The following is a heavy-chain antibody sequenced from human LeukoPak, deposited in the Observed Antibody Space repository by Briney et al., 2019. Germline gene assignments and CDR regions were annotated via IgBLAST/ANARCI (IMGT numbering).Heavy chain of an antibody. Sequence: GGSLRLSCVGSGFYFSRYWMTWVRQGPGKGLERVANIKEDGSEKKYVDSVKGRLTVSRDNAKNSLYLQLYSLRAEDTAVYYCARNLYYYDSSGYPPIDYWGQGTLVTVSS. V-gene: IGHV3-7*01. J-gene: IGHJ4*02. CDR2: IKEDGSEK. CDR1: GFYFSRYW. CDR3: ARNLYYYDSSGYPPIDY. D-gene: IGHD3-22*01.